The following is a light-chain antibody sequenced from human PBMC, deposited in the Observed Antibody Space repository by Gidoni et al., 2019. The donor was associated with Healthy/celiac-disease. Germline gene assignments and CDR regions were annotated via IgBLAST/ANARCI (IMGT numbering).Light chain of an antibody. Sequence: EIVLTQSPATLSLAPGERATLSCRARQSVSSYLAWYQQKPGQAPRLLIYDASNRGTGVRARFSGSGSGTDFTLNISSLEPEDFAVYYCQQRSNWPPSCTCGHXTKVDIK. CDR3: QQRSNWPPSCT. CDR2: DAS. V-gene: IGKV3-11*01. J-gene: IGKJ3*01. CDR1: QSVSSY.